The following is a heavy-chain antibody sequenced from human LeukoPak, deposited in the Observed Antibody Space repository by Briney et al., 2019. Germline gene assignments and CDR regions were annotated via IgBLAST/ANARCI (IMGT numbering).Heavy chain of an antibody. V-gene: IGHV5-51*01. CDR1: GYSFTSYW. Sequence: GESLKISCKGSGYSFTSYWIGWVRQVPGKGLEWMGIIYPGDSDTRYSPSFQGQVTISADKSISTAYLQWSSLKASDTAMYYCARHAPLPYCSSTSCYSGWFDPWGQGTLVTVSS. D-gene: IGHD2-2*01. CDR2: IYPGDSDT. J-gene: IGHJ5*02. CDR3: ARHAPLPYCSSTSCYSGWFDP.